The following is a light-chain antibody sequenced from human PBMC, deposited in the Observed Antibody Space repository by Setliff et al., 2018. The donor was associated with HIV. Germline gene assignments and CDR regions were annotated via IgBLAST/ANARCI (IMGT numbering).Light chain of an antibody. V-gene: IGLV2-14*01. CDR2: EVT. CDR3: TSYRIANTWLFGGGTTTWL. J-gene: IGLJ3*02. CDR1: NSDIGDYNY. Sequence: QSALAQPASVSGSPGQSITISCTGINSDIGDYNYVSWYQQHPGTAPKLIIYEVTNRPSGISNRFSGSKSGNTASLTISGLQAEDEADYYCTSYRIANTWLFGGGTTTWLFGGGTKSPS.